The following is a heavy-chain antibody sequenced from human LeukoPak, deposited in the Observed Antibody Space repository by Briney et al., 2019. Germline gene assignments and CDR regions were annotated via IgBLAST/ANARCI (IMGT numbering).Heavy chain of an antibody. CDR2: IIPILGIA. V-gene: IGHV1-69*04. Sequence: ASVKVSCKASGGTFSSYAISWVRQAPGQGLEWMGRIIPILGIANYAQKFQGRVTITADKSTSTAYMELSSLRSEDTAVYYCAREYGDLPNLFDYWGQGTLVTVSS. CDR1: GGTFSSYA. D-gene: IGHD4-17*01. CDR3: AREYGDLPNLFDY. J-gene: IGHJ4*02.